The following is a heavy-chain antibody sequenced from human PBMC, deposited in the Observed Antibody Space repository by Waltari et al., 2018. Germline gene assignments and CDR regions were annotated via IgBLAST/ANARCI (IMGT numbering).Heavy chain of an antibody. CDR3: ARESSSWYGAFDY. Sequence: QLQLQESGPGLVKPSETLSLTCTVSGGSISSSSYYWGWLRQPPGKGLEWIGSIYYSGSTYYNPSLKSRVTISVDTSKNQFSLKLSSVTAADTAVYYCARESSSWYGAFDYWGQGTLVTVSS. D-gene: IGHD6-13*01. CDR1: GGSISSSSYY. J-gene: IGHJ4*02. V-gene: IGHV4-39*01. CDR2: IYYSGST.